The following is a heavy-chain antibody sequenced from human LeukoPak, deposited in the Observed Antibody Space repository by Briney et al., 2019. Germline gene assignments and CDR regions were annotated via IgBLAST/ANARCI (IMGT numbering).Heavy chain of an antibody. V-gene: IGHV3-30-3*01. J-gene: IGHJ6*02. D-gene: IGHD1-7*01. CDR1: GFTFSSYA. CDR3: ARELELRLGVEVYYYYGMDV. Sequence: PGRSLRLSCAASGFTFSSYAMHWVRQAPGKGLEWAAVISYDGSNKYYADSVKGRFTISRDNSKNTLYLQMNSLRAEDTAVYYCARELELRLGVEVYYYYGMDVWGQGTTVTVSS. CDR2: ISYDGSNK.